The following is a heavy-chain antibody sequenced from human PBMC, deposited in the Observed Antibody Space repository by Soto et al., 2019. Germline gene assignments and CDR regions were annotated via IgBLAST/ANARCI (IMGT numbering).Heavy chain of an antibody. D-gene: IGHD1-26*01. V-gene: IGHV1-46*03. Sequence: ASVKVSCKASGYTFTSYYMHWVRQAPGQGLEWMGIINPSAGSASYAQKFQGRVTMTRDRSTSTVYMDLSSLRSEDTAAYYCAREEPVSFYYGMDVWGQGTTVTVSS. CDR1: GYTFTSYY. CDR3: AREEPVSFYYGMDV. CDR2: INPSAGSA. J-gene: IGHJ6*02.